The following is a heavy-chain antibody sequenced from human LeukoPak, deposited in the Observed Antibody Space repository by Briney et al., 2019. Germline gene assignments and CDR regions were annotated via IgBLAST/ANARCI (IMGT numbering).Heavy chain of an antibody. CDR2: IHYSGTI. D-gene: IGHD3-16*01. CDR1: GGSLTNDY. J-gene: IGHJ4*02. Sequence: SETLPLTCPVSGGSLTNDYWNWIRQSSGKQLEWIGSIHYSGTINYSPSLKSRITISLDTSKNQFSLNLSSVTAADTAMYYCATSYDHGWLIGSWGQGTLVTVSS. V-gene: IGHV4-59*01. CDR3: ATSYDHGWLIGS.